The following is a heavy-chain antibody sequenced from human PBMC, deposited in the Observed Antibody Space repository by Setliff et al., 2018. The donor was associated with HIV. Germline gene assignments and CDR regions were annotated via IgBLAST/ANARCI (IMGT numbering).Heavy chain of an antibody. CDR3: ARDPFGELAGLTLGWYFDL. J-gene: IGHJ2*01. CDR2: ISAYNGDT. Sequence: SVKVSCKASGYTFTSYGISWVRQAPGQGLEWMGWISAYNGDTKYAPKVQGRVTLTTDTSSSTIYMELRSLRSDDTAVYYCARDPFGELAGLTLGWYFDLWGRGTLVTVSS. CDR1: GYTFTSYG. V-gene: IGHV1-18*01. D-gene: IGHD3-10*01.